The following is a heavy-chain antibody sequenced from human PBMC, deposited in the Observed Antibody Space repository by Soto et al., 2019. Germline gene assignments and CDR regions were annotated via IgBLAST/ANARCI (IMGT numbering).Heavy chain of an antibody. D-gene: IGHD1-26*01. Sequence: SETLSLTCTVSGGSLSSSSYYWGWIRQPQGKGLEWIGNIYYSGSTYYNPSLKSRVTISVDTSKNQFSLKLSSVTAADTAVYYCANIVGAYAWFDPWGQGTLVT. CDR1: GGSLSSSSYY. J-gene: IGHJ5*02. CDR3: ANIVGAYAWFDP. V-gene: IGHV4-39*01. CDR2: IYYSGST.